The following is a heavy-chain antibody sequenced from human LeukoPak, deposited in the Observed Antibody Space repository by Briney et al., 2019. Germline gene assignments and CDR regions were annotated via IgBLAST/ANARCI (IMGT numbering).Heavy chain of an antibody. CDR3: AKEVVAAVASYYLDV. CDR1: GFTFSSYA. V-gene: IGHV3-23*01. D-gene: IGHD6-13*01. Sequence: PGGSLRLSCAASGFTFSSYAMSWVRQAPGKWLEWVSAISGSGGSTYYADSVKGRFTISRDNSKNTLYLQMNSLRAEDTAVYYCAKEVVAAVASYYLDVWGKGTTVTVSS. J-gene: IGHJ6*03. CDR2: ISGSGGST.